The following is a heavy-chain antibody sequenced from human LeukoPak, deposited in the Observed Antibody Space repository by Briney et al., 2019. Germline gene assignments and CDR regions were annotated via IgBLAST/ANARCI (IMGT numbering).Heavy chain of an antibody. D-gene: IGHD6-13*01. Sequence: GXSLRLSCAASGFTFSSYWMHWGRQAPGKGLGWVSRINSDGSSTIYADSVNARFTISRDNAKTTLYLQMNSLRAEDTAVYYCARDRRRGIAAAGIIDYWGQGTLVTVSS. CDR1: GFTFSSYW. CDR3: ARDRRRGIAAAGIIDY. CDR2: INSDGSST. J-gene: IGHJ4*02. V-gene: IGHV3-74*01.